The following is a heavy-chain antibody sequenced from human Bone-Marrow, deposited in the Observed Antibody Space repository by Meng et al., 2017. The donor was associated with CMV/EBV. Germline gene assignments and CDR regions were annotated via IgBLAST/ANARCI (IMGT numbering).Heavy chain of an antibody. J-gene: IGHJ4*02. Sequence: GESLKISCAASGFTFSSYGMHWVRQAPGKGLEWVAFIRFDGSNKYYADSVKGRFTISRDNSRNTVYLQMNSLRPDDTALYYCANRDGFRFDYWGQGTLITVSS. V-gene: IGHV3-30*02. CDR2: IRFDGSNK. CDR3: ANRDGFRFDY. D-gene: IGHD3-10*01. CDR1: GFTFSSYG.